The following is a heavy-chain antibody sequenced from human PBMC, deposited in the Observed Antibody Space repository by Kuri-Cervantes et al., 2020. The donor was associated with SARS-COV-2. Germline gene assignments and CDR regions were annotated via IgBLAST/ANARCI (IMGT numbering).Heavy chain of an antibody. Sequence: GSLRLSCTVSGGSISSSSYYWSWIRQPPGKGLEWIGEINHSGSTNYNPSLKSRVTISVDTSKNQFSLKLSSVTAADTAVYYCARGMELYIPRAFDIWGQGTMVTVSS. CDR1: GGSISSSSYY. CDR3: ARGMELYIPRAFDI. V-gene: IGHV4-39*07. J-gene: IGHJ3*02. CDR2: INHSGST. D-gene: IGHD1-7*01.